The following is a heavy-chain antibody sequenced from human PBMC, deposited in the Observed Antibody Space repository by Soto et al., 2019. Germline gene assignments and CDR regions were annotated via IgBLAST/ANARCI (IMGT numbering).Heavy chain of an antibody. Sequence: QVQLQQWGAGLLKPSETLSLTCAVHGGSFSGYYWDWIRQPPGKGLEWIGEINHGGTSNYKPSLKRAAFLSVDASNDHYSWMLTSVTAEDTSLYSCASSSFLRSGDLFRGLDVWGQGTTVTVSS. J-gene: IGHJ6*02. D-gene: IGHD3-10*01. CDR3: ASSSFLRSGDLFRGLDV. V-gene: IGHV4-34*01. CDR2: INHGGTS. CDR1: GGSFSGYY.